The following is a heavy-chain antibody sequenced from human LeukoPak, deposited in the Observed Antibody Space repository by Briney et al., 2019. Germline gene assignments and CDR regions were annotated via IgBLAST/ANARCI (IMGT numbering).Heavy chain of an antibody. D-gene: IGHD2-2*01. Sequence: GGSLRLSCAASGFTFSGSAMHWVRQASGKGLEWVGRIRSKANSYATAYAASVKGRFTISRDDSKNTAYLQMNSLKTEDTAVYYCTRDSRPSCSSTSCSYYYYMDVWGKGTTVTVSS. V-gene: IGHV3-73*01. CDR3: TRDSRPSCSSTSCSYYYYMDV. CDR2: IRSKANSYAT. CDR1: GFTFSGSA. J-gene: IGHJ6*03.